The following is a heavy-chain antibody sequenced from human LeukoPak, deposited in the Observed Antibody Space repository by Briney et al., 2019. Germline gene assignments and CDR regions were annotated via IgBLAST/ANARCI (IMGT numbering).Heavy chain of an antibody. V-gene: IGHV3-7*03. D-gene: IGHD2/OR15-2a*01. CDR2: IKQVGSEK. Sequence: GGSLRLSCAASGFTFSSYWMSWVRQAPGKGLEWVANIKQVGSEKYYEDSAKGRFTITRDNAKTSLYLQMNSLRAEDTAVYYCACTPTSYYYFYGMEVWGKGATVTVSS. J-gene: IGHJ6*04. CDR1: GFTFSSYW. CDR3: ACTPTSYYYFYGMEV.